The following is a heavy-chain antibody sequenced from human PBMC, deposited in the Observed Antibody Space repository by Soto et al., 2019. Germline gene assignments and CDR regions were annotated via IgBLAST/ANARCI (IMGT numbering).Heavy chain of an antibody. CDR3: VRVGRLGGY. V-gene: IGHV3-7*03. CDR2: IKEDGSEK. D-gene: IGHD3-16*01. Sequence: EVQLVESGGGLVQPGGSLRLSCTASGFTFSTYWMSWVRQAPGKGLGWVANIKEDGSEKYYVDSVKGRFSISRDNARSSLYLQMNSLISEDTAVYYCVRVGRLGGYWGQGTQVTVPS. J-gene: IGHJ4*02. CDR1: GFTFSTYW.